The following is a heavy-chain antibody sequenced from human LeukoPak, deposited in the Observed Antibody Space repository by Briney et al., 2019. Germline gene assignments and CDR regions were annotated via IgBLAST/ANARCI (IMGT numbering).Heavy chain of an antibody. CDR1: GFTVSSNY. D-gene: IGHD2-15*01. J-gene: IGHJ4*02. V-gene: IGHV3-20*04. CDR2: INWNGGST. Sequence: SGGSLRLSCAVSGFTVSSNYMSWVRQAPGKGLEWVSGINWNGGSTGYADSVKGRFTISRDNAKNSLYLQMNSLRAEDTALYYCARDPCSGGSCQIFDYWGQGTLVTVSS. CDR3: ARDPCSGGSCQIFDY.